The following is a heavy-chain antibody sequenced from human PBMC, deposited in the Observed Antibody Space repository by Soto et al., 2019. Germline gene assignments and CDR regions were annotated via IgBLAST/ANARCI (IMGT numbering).Heavy chain of an antibody. V-gene: IGHV1-46*03. CDR1: GYTFTSYY. CDR3: ARDLKGSGSYSVYYYYYGMDV. CDR2: INPSGGST. J-gene: IGHJ6*02. Sequence: GASVKVSCKASGYTFTSYYMHWVRQAPGQGLEWMGIINPSGGSTSYAQKFQGRVTMTRDTSTSTVYMELSSLRSEDTAVYYCARDLKGSGSYSVYYYYYGMDVWGQGTTVTVSS. D-gene: IGHD3-10*01.